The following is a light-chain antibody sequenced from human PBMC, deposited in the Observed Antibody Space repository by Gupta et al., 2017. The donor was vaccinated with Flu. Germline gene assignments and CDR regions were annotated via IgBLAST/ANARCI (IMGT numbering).Light chain of an antibody. Sequence: IMSQPPATLSVSPGEGVTLSCRARQTINANVAWYQQKPGQVPRLLVYGASTRATDIPARFSGSGSGTEFTLTISSLQSEDFAVYYCQQYANWPPGPFTFGPGTKVEI. CDR2: GAS. V-gene: IGKV3-15*01. CDR3: QQYANWPPGPFT. J-gene: IGKJ3*01. CDR1: QTINAN.